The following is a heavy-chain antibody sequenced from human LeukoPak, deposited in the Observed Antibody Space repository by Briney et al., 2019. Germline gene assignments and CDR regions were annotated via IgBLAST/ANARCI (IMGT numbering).Heavy chain of an antibody. J-gene: IGHJ4*02. V-gene: IGHV3-11*01. D-gene: IGHD3-22*01. CDR2: ISSSGSTI. CDR3: ARDRYYDSSGYYGVYGLYFDY. CDR1: GFTFSDYY. Sequence: GGSLRLSCAASGFTFSDYYMSWIRQAPGKGLEWVSYISSSGSTIYYADSVKGRFTISRDNAKNSLYLQMNSLRAEDTAVYYCARDRYYDSSGYYGVYGLYFDYWGQGTLVTVSS.